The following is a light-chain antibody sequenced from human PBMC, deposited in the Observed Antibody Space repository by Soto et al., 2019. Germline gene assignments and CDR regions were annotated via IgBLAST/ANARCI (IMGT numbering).Light chain of an antibody. CDR2: RNN. V-gene: IGLV1-47*01. CDR1: SSNIGSNY. J-gene: IGLJ1*01. CDR3: AAWDDILSGLYV. Sequence: QSVLPQPPSASGTPGQRVTISCSGSSSNIGSNYVYWYQQLPGTAPKLLIYRNNQRPSGVPDRFSGSKSGTSASLAISGLRSEDEADYYCAAWDDILSGLYVVVTGTKVAVL.